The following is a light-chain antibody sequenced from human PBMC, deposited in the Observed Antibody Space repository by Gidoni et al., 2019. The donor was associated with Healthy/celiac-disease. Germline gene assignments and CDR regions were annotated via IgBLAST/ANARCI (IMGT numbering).Light chain of an antibody. V-gene: IGLV1-44*01. CDR3: AAWDDSLNGLYV. CDR2: SNN. Sequence: QSVLTQPPSASGTPGQRGTLACSGSSSNIGSNTVNWYQQLPGTAPKLLIYSNNQRPSGFPGRFSGSKSGTSASLAISGLQSEDEADYYCAAWDDSLNGLYVFGTGTKVTVL. CDR1: SSNIGSNT. J-gene: IGLJ1*01.